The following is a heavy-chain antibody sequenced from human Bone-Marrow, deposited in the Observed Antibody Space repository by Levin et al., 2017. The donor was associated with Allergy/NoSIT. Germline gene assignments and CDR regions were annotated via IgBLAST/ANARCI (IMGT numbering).Heavy chain of an antibody. CDR3: ARDKIEMATKAYYYYGMDV. J-gene: IGHJ6*02. Sequence: GGSLRLSCAASGFTFSSYEMNWVRQAPGKGLEWVSYISSSGSTIYYADSVKGRFTISRDNAKNSLYLQMNSLRAEDTAVYYCARDKIEMATKAYYYYGMDVWGQGTTVTVSS. V-gene: IGHV3-48*03. CDR2: ISSSGSTI. D-gene: IGHD5-24*01. CDR1: GFTFSSYE.